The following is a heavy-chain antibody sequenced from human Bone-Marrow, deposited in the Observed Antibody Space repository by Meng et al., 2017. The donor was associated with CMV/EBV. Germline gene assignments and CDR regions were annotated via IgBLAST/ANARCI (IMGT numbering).Heavy chain of an antibody. Sequence: SETLSLTCAVYGGSFSDYYWSWIRQPPGKGLEWIGEINHSGSTNYNPSLKSRVTIPVDTSKNQFSLKLSSVTAADTAVYYCARGPFLAPWGQGTLVTVSS. CDR3: ARGPFLAP. D-gene: IGHD3-3*01. CDR2: INHSGST. CDR1: GGSFSDYY. J-gene: IGHJ5*02. V-gene: IGHV4-34*01.